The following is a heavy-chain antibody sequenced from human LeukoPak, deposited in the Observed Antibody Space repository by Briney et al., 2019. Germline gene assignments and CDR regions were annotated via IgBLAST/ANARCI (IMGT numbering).Heavy chain of an antibody. CDR1: GGSISSYY. D-gene: IGHD4-17*01. CDR2: IYYSGST. V-gene: IGHV4-59*01. Sequence: SETLSLTCTVSGGSISSYYWSWIRQPPGKGLEWIGYIYYSGSTNYNPSLKSRVTISVDTSKNQFSLKLSSVTAADTAVYYCARVPDYGDYADAFDIWGQGTMVTVSS. CDR3: ARVPDYGDYADAFDI. J-gene: IGHJ3*02.